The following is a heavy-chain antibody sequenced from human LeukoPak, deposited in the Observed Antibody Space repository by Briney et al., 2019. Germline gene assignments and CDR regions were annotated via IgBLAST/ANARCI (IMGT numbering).Heavy chain of an antibody. D-gene: IGHD6-19*01. CDR3: ARGRQWLVPGPSTFDY. V-gene: IGHV4-34*01. J-gene: IGHJ4*02. CDR2: FNHSGST. Sequence: SETLSLTCALYGGSFSGYYWSWIRQPRGEGLEWLGEFNHSGSTNYNPSLKSRVTISVDTSKNQFSLKLSSVTAADTAVYYCARGRQWLVPGPSTFDYWGQGTLVTVSS. CDR1: GGSFSGYY.